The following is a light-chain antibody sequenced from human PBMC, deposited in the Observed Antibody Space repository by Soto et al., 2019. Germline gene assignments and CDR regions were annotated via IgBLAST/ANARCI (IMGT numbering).Light chain of an antibody. V-gene: IGKV1-39*01. CDR3: QQSYSTPRT. CDR2: AAS. Sequence: DIQMTQSPSSPSASVGDRVTITCRASQSISGYLNWYQQRPGKAPKLLIYAASSLQSGVPSRFSGSGSGTDFTLTISSLQPEDFATYYCQQSYSTPRTFGPGTKVDIK. CDR1: QSISGY. J-gene: IGKJ3*01.